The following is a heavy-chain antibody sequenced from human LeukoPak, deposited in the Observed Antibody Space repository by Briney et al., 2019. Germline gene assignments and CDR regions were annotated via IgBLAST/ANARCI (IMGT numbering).Heavy chain of an antibody. D-gene: IGHD6-13*01. CDR1: GFPFSTYA. CDR3: AKGSGYSSSWYYDY. CDR2: IRGSDGST. J-gene: IGHJ4*02. Sequence: GGSLRLSCAASGFPFSTYAMSWVRQAPGKGLEWVSSIRGSDGSTYYADSVKGRFAISRDNSKNTLYLQMNSLRAEDTAVYYCAKGSGYSSSWYYDYWGQGTLVTVSS. V-gene: IGHV3-23*01.